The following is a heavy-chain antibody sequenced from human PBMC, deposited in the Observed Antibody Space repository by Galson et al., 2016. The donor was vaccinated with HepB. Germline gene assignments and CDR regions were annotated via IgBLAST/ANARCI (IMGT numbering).Heavy chain of an antibody. CDR2: IGRGGGV. CDR1: GGPFSGYV. V-gene: IGHV4-34*01. Sequence: ETLSLTCTLHGGPFSGYVFTWIRQSPEKGLEWIGEIGRGGGVNYNPSLRSRVTMSVDMSKKQFSLQLTSVTAADAAVYYWVSPKLPSNWYFDLWGPGTLVTVSS. CDR3: VSPKLPSNWYFDL. J-gene: IGHJ2*01. D-gene: IGHD2-21*01.